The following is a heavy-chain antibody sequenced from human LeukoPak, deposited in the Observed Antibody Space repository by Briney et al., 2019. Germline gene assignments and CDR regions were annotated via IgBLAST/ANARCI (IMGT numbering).Heavy chain of an antibody. J-gene: IGHJ4*02. Sequence: ASVTVSCKASGYTFTSYGISWVRQAPGQGLEWMGWISAYNGNTNYAQKLQGRVTMTTDTSTSTAYMELRSLRSDDTAVYYCARGRGPYYYDSSGPDYWGQGTLVTVSS. CDR1: GYTFTSYG. V-gene: IGHV1-18*01. D-gene: IGHD3-22*01. CDR3: ARGRGPYYYDSSGPDY. CDR2: ISAYNGNT.